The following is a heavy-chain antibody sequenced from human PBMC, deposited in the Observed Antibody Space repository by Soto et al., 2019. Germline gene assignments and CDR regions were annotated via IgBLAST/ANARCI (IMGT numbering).Heavy chain of an antibody. CDR2: ISGSGFKK. CDR1: GFIFENFG. V-gene: IGHV3-23*01. D-gene: IGHD3-3*01. CDR3: AKVEAGYYDFWSGYYTREYYYYGMDV. J-gene: IGHJ6*02. Sequence: GGSLRLSCAASGFIFENFGMSWVRQAPGKGLEWISSISGSGFKKDYADSVKGRFTISRDNSKNTLYLQMNSLRAEDTAVYYCAKVEAGYYDFWSGYYTREYYYYGMDVWGQGTTVTVSS.